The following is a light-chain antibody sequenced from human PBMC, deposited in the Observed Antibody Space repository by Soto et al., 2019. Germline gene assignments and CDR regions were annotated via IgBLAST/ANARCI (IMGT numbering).Light chain of an antibody. CDR2: AAS. J-gene: IGKJ2*03. V-gene: IGKV1-33*01. CDR3: QHYDNIPYS. Sequence: DTQMTQSPSSLSASVGDRVTITCQASQDISQYLNWYQHKPGKAPKLLIYAASNLETGVPSRFSGSGSATDFAFAISSLQPEDIATYYCQHYDNIPYSFRQGTKLEIK. CDR1: QDISQY.